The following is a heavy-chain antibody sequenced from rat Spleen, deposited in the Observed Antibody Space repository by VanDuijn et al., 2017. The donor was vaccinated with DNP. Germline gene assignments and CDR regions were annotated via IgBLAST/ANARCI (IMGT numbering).Heavy chain of an antibody. J-gene: IGHJ4*01. V-gene: IGHV2-30*01. D-gene: IGHD1-12*03. CDR2: VWIGGTT. CDR3: SRYDYYDGYYPYAMDA. Sequence: QVQLKESGPGLVQPSQTLSLTCTVSGFSLTSYGVRWVRQPSGKGLEWMGVVWIGGTTHISSIFKSRVSISGDTSKSQVFLEVNSLQSEDTATYYWSRYDYYDGYYPYAMDAWGQGTSVTVSS. CDR1: GFSLTSYG.